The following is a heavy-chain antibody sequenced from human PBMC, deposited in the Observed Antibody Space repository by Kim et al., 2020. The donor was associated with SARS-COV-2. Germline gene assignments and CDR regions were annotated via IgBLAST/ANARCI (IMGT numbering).Heavy chain of an antibody. J-gene: IGHJ6*02. CDR1: GGSFSGYY. D-gene: IGHD2-2*02. Sequence: SETLSLTCAVYGGSFSGYYWSWIRQPPGKGLEWIGEINHSGSTNYNPSLKSRVTISVDTSKNQFSLKLSSVTAADTAVYYCARGGSGYCSSTSCYTALRRTYYYYGMDVWGQGTTVTVSS. V-gene: IGHV4-34*01. CDR3: ARGGSGYCSSTSCYTALRRTYYYYGMDV. CDR2: INHSGST.